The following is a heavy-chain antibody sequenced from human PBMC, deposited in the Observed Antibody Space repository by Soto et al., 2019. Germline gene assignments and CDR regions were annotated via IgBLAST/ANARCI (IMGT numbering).Heavy chain of an antibody. V-gene: IGHV1-2*02. CDR2: INPNNGDT. CDR3: ARHSGYDYVFDY. D-gene: IGHD5-12*01. Sequence: ASVKVSCKASGYTFTGYYIHWVLQAPGQGLEWMGWINPNNGDTNYAQKFQGRVTMTRDTSTSTAYMELSSLTFDDTAVYYCARHSGYDYVFDYWGQGTLVTVS. J-gene: IGHJ4*02. CDR1: GYTFTGYY.